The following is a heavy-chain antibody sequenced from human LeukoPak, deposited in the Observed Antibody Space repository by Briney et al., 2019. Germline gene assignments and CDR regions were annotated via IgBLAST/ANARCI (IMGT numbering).Heavy chain of an antibody. D-gene: IGHD2-15*01. CDR1: GFTFSSHA. Sequence: GGSLRLSCAASGFTFSSHAMSWVRQAPGKGLEWVSVISGSGGSTYNADSVKGRFTISRDNSKNTLYLQMKSLRVEDTAVYYCAKAPGYCSGGTCYDYWGQGSLVAVSS. V-gene: IGHV3-23*01. J-gene: IGHJ4*02. CDR3: AKAPGYCSGGTCYDY. CDR2: ISGSGGST.